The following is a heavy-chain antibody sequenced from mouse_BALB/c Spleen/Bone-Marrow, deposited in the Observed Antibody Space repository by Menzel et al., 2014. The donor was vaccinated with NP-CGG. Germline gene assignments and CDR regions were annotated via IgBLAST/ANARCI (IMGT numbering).Heavy chain of an antibody. CDR2: INPSNGGT. J-gene: IGHJ3*01. V-gene: IGHV1-53*01. D-gene: IGHD3-3*01. Sequence: QVHVKQSGTELVKPGASVKLSCKASGYTFTSYYMFWVKQRPGQGLEWIGEINPSNGGTVFNEKFKSKVTLTVDKSSSTAYIQLSGLTSEDSAVYYCIRSAGTGFAYWGQGTLVTVS. CDR1: GYTFTSYY. CDR3: IRSAGTGFAY.